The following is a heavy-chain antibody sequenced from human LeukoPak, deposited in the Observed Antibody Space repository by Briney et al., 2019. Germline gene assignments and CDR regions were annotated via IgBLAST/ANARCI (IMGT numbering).Heavy chain of an antibody. CDR2: INWSGGST. CDR1: GFAFDEHG. V-gene: IGHV3-20*04. Sequence: GGSLRLSCTASGFAFDEHGMSWVRQVPGKGLEWVSGINWSGGSTGYADPLRGRFTISRDNAKNSLYLQMDSLRAEDTALYYCARAPNTSPFYFDYWGQGTLVTVSS. J-gene: IGHJ4*02. D-gene: IGHD2-2*01. CDR3: ARAPNTSPFYFDY.